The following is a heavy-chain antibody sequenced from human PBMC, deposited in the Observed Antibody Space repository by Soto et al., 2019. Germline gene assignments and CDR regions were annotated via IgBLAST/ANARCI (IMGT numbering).Heavy chain of an antibody. CDR3: AREYSSSWYSQNWFDP. D-gene: IGHD6-13*01. Sequence: EVQLVESGGGLVQPGGSLRLSCAASGFTFSSYWMHWVRQAPGKGLVWVSRINSDGSSTSYADSVKGRFTISRDNAKSTLYLQMNSLRAEDTAVYYCAREYSSSWYSQNWFDPWGQGTLVTVSS. CDR1: GFTFSSYW. V-gene: IGHV3-74*01. CDR2: INSDGSST. J-gene: IGHJ5*02.